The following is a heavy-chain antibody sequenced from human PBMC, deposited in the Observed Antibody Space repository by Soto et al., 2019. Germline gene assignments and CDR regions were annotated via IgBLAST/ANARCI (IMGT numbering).Heavy chain of an antibody. CDR2: IWYDGSNK. J-gene: IGHJ4*02. CDR3: ARGPTVTDFDY. Sequence: QVQLVESGGGVVQPGRSLRLSCAASGFTFSSYGMHWVRQAPGKGLEWVAVIWYDGSNKYYADSVKGRFTISRDNSKNTLYLQMNSLRAEDTAVYYCARGPTVTDFDYWGQGTLVTVSS. V-gene: IGHV3-33*01. D-gene: IGHD4-17*01. CDR1: GFTFSSYG.